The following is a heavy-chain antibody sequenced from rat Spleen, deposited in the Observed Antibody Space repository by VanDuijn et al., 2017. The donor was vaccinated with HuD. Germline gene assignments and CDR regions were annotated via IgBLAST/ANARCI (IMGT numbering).Heavy chain of an antibody. CDR1: GFTFSGYA. Sequence: EVQLVESGGGLVQPGRSLKLSCAASGFTFSGYAMAWVRQAPTKGLEWVASITNSGGSTYYRDSVKGRFTISRDNAKSTLYLQMDSLRSEDTATYYCTRGEQLGGDYWGQGVMVTVSS. D-gene: IGHD1-10*01. J-gene: IGHJ2*01. CDR2: ITNSGGST. V-gene: IGHV5-17*01. CDR3: TRGEQLGGDY.